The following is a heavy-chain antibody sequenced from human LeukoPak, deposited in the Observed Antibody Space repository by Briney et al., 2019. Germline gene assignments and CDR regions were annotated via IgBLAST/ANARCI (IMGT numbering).Heavy chain of an antibody. CDR1: GDSNTNSIYY. V-gene: IGHV4-39*07. CDR3: AREYTLYRSGWFLDY. D-gene: IGHD6-19*01. Sequence: SETLPLTCTVSGDSNTNSIYYWAWIRQPPGKGLEWIATIDYSGSTYYNPSLKSRATISIDTSKNQFSLKLSSVTAADTAVYYCAREYTLYRSGWFLDYWGQGTVVAVSS. J-gene: IGHJ4*02. CDR2: IDYSGST.